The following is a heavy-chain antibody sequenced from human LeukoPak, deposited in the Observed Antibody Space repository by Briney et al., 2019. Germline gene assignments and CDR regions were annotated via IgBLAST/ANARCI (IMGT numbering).Heavy chain of an antibody. V-gene: IGHV3-48*01. CDR1: GFTFSSYS. CDR3: ASCYDFWSGPHAFDI. CDR2: ISSSSSTI. D-gene: IGHD3-3*01. Sequence: GGSLRLSCAASGFTFSSYSMNWVRQAPGKGLEWVSYISSSSSTIYYADSVKGRFTISRDNAKNSLYLQMNSLRAEDTAVYYCASCYDFWSGPHAFDIWGQGTMVTVSS. J-gene: IGHJ3*02.